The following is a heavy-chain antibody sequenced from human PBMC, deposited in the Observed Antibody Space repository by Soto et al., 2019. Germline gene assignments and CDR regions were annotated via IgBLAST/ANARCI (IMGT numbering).Heavy chain of an antibody. D-gene: IGHD4-17*01. V-gene: IGHV3-33*01. CDR3: ARDRLEMTTKRRDY. J-gene: IGHJ4*02. CDR1: GFTFSAYG. Sequence: QVQLVESGGGVVQPGKSLRLSCAASGFTFSAYGMHWVRQAPGKGLEWVAVIWYDGSSKYYADSVKGRFTISRDNSKNTRYLQMNSLRAEDTAVYYCARDRLEMTTKRRDYWGQGALVTVSS. CDR2: IWYDGSSK.